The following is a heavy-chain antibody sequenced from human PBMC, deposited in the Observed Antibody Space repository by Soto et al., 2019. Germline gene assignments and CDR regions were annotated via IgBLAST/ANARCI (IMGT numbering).Heavy chain of an antibody. Sequence: APAKVSCKASGGTFSSYAISWVRQAPGQGLEWMGGIIPIFGTANYAQKFQGRVTITADESTSTAYMELSSLRSEDTAVYYCARDRTHGGGGGTIDYWGQGTLVTVSS. D-gene: IGHD3-16*01. CDR3: ARDRTHGGGGGTIDY. CDR2: IIPIFGTA. V-gene: IGHV1-69*13. CDR1: GGTFSSYA. J-gene: IGHJ4*02.